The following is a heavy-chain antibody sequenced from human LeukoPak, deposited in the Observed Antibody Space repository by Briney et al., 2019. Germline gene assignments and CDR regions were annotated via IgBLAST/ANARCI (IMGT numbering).Heavy chain of an antibody. Sequence: VASVKVSCKASGGTFSSYAISWVRQAPGQGLEWMGGIIPIFGTANYAQKFQGRVTITADESTSTAYMELSSLRSEDTAVYYCARDDCSGGSCYSGSDWGQGTLVTVSS. V-gene: IGHV1-69*13. CDR3: ARDDCSGGSCYSGSD. CDR1: GGTFSSYA. CDR2: IIPIFGTA. D-gene: IGHD2-15*01. J-gene: IGHJ4*02.